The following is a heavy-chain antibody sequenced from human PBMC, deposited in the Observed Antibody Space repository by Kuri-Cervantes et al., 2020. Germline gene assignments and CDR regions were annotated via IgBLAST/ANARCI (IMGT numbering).Heavy chain of an antibody. V-gene: IGHV1-46*01. Sequence: ASVKVSCKASGYTFTSYYMHWVRQAPGQGLEWMGIINPSGGSTSYAQKFQGRVTMTRDTSTSTAYMELSSLRSEDTAVYYCAVEDRRGYCSGGSCWAEDYWGQGTLVTVSS. CDR3: AVEDRRGYCSGGSCWAEDY. CDR1: GYTFTSYY. CDR2: INPSGGST. J-gene: IGHJ4*02. D-gene: IGHD2-15*01.